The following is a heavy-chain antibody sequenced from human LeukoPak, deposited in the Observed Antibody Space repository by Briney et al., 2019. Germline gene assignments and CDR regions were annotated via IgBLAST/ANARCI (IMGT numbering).Heavy chain of an antibody. CDR3: ARDRDSSGYYYATFDY. V-gene: IGHV4-59*01. CDR2: IYYSGST. Sequence: SETLSLTCTVSGGSISSYYWSWIRQPPGKGLEWIGYIYYSGSTNYNPSLKSRVTISVETSKNEFSLKLRSVTAADTAVYYCARDRDSSGYYYATFDYWGQGTLVTVSS. D-gene: IGHD3-22*01. J-gene: IGHJ4*02. CDR1: GGSISSYY.